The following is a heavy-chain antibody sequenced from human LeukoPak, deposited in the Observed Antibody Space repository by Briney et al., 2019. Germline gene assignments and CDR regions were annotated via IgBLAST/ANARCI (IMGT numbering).Heavy chain of an antibody. J-gene: IGHJ6*03. CDR1: GGSISSSSYY. D-gene: IGHD6-6*01. Sequence: SETLSLTRTVSGGSISSSSYYWGWIRQPPGKGLEWIGYIYYSGNTNYNPSVKSRVTISVDTSKNRFSLKLSSMTAADTAVYYCARTVRPGVNYYYYMDVWGRGTTVTVSS. CDR2: IYYSGNT. V-gene: IGHV4-61*05. CDR3: ARTVRPGVNYYYYMDV.